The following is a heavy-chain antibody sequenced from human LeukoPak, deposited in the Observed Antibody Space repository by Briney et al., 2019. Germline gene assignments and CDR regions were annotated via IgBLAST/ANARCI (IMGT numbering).Heavy chain of an antibody. V-gene: IGHV1-18*01. CDR1: GYTFNKYS. CDR2: ISVYNDNT. CDR3: ARGKSVTTLLNWFDP. J-gene: IGHJ5*02. D-gene: IGHD4-17*01. Sequence: ASVKVSCKTSGYTFNKYSITWVRQAPGQGLEWMVWISVYNDNTNYAQSLQGKVTMTTDTPTSTAYMELRSLRSDDTAVYYCARGKSVTTLLNWFDPWGQGTLVIVSS.